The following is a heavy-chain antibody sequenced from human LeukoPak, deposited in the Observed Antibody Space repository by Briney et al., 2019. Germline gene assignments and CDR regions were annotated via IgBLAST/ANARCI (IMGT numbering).Heavy chain of an antibody. V-gene: IGHV1-18*01. CDR2: IATYNDHT. D-gene: IGHD5-18*01. J-gene: IGHJ3*02. CDR1: GYKFTSYG. Sequence: ASVKVSCKASGYKFTSYGISWVRQAPGQGLVWMGWIATYNDHTDYAQKFQGRVTMTTDTSTSTAYMELGSLRSDDTAVYYCARNQPGYTYGSPWAFDIWAQGTMVTVSS. CDR3: ARNQPGYTYGSPWAFDI.